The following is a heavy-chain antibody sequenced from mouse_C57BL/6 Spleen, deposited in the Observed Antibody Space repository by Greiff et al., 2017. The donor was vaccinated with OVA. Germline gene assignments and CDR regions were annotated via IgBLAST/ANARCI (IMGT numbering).Heavy chain of an antibody. CDR3: ASSGGGNLAWFAD. J-gene: IGHJ3*01. CDR2: IRNKANGDTT. Sequence: EVQRVESGGGLVQPGGSLSLSCAASGFTFTDYYMSWVRQPPGKALEWVGFIRNKANGDTTAYSASVKGRFTISRDNSHSILYLQMNALRAEDSATYYCASSGGGNLAWFADWGQGTLVTVSA. D-gene: IGHD2-1*01. CDR1: GFTFTDYY. V-gene: IGHV7-3*01.